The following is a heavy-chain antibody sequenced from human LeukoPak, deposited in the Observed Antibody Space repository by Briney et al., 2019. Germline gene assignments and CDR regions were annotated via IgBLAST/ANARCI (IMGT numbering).Heavy chain of an antibody. CDR2: MNPNSGNT. Sequence: GASVKVSCKASGYTFTSYDINWVRQATGQGLEWMGWMNPNSGNTGYAQKFQGRVTMTRNTSISTAYMELSSLRSEDTAVYYCVSGCHTVNYYYYGMDVWGQGTTVTVSS. CDR1: GYTFTSYD. J-gene: IGHJ6*02. D-gene: IGHD2-2*02. V-gene: IGHV1-8*01. CDR3: VSGCHTVNYYYYGMDV.